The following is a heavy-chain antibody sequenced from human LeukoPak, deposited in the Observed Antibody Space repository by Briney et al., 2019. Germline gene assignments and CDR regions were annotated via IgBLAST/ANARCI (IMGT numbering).Heavy chain of an antibody. V-gene: IGHV4-34*09. D-gene: IGHD6-19*01. Sequence: PSETLSLTCAVYGGSLSDYYWSWIRQPPGKGLEWIGYIWYSGFTYYNPSLKSRVTISVDTSKDQFSLKLSSVTAADTAVYYCARESSGWTKAFDYWGQGTLVIVSS. CDR2: IWYSGFT. CDR3: ARESSGWTKAFDY. J-gene: IGHJ4*02. CDR1: GGSLSDYY.